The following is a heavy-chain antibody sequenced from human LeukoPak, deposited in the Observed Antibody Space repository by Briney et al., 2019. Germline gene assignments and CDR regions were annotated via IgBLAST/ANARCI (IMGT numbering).Heavy chain of an antibody. J-gene: IGHJ6*03. D-gene: IGHD2-2*01. CDR3: SRTQLPKNYYYYMDV. CDR1: GFTFSSYE. Sequence: PGGPLRLSCAGSGFTFSSYEMNWVRQAPGRGLEWVSYISSTGSTIYYADSVKGRFTISRDNAKNSLYLQMNSLRAEDTAVYYCSRTQLPKNYYYYMDVWGKGTTVTVSS. V-gene: IGHV3-48*03. CDR2: ISSTGSTI.